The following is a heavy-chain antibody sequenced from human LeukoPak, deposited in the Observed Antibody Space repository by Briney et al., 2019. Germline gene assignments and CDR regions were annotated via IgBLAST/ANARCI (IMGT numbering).Heavy chain of an antibody. V-gene: IGHV3-23*01. CDR2: ISGSGGST. CDR3: ARDEVYCGGDCYSPV. CDR1: GFTFSSYG. Sequence: GGSLRLSCAASGFTFSSYGMSWVRQAPGKGLEWVSAISGSGGSTYYADSVKGRFTISRDNSKNTLYLQMNSLRAEDTAVYYCARDEVYCGGDCYSPVWGKGTTVTVSS. D-gene: IGHD2-21*02. J-gene: IGHJ6*04.